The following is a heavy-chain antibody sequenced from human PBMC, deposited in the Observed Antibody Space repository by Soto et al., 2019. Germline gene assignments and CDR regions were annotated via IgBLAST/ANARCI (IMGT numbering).Heavy chain of an antibody. CDR2: IWYDGSNK. J-gene: IGHJ3*02. D-gene: IGHD3-16*01. Sequence: GGSLRLSCAASGFTFSSYGMHWVRQAPGKGLEWVAVIWYDGSNKYYADSVKGRFTISRDNSKNTLYLQMNSLRAEDTAVYYCARDPLVRYDYIWGSYFGAFDIWGQGTMVTVSS. V-gene: IGHV3-33*01. CDR1: GFTFSSYG. CDR3: ARDPLVRYDYIWGSYFGAFDI.